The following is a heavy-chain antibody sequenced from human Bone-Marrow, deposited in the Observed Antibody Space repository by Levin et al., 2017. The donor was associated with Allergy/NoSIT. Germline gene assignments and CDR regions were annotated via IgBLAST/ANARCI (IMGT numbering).Heavy chain of an antibody. V-gene: IGHV3-30-3*01. CDR2: ISYDGSNK. CDR1: GFTFSSYA. Sequence: GGSLRLSCAASGFTFSSYAMHWVRQAPGKGLEWVAVISYDGSNKYYADSVKGRFTISRDNSKNTLYLQMNSLRAEDTAVYYCARDPLDYWGQGTLVTVSS. CDR3: ARDPLDY. J-gene: IGHJ4*02.